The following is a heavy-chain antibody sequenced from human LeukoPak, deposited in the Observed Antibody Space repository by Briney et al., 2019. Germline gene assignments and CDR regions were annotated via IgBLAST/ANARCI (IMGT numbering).Heavy chain of an antibody. V-gene: IGHV1-69*01. D-gene: IGHD2-2*01. CDR2: IIPIFGTA. J-gene: IGHJ4*02. Sequence: SVKVSCKASGGTFSSYAISWVRQAPGQGLEWMGGIIPIFGTANYAQKFQGRVTITADESTSTAYMELSSLRSEDTAVYYCARDPGYCSSTSCYLRYFDYWGQGTLVTVSS. CDR1: GGTFSSYA. CDR3: ARDPGYCSSTSCYLRYFDY.